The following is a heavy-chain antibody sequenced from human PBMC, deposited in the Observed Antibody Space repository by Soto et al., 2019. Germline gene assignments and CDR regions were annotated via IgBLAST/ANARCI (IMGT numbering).Heavy chain of an antibody. CDR2: ISFKGGTT. CDR3: ASVLEWLCSDH. V-gene: IGHV3-23*01. Sequence: PGGSLRLSCEASGLSVSSYSMSWVRQAPGKGLEWVSMISFKGGTTYYADSVKGRFTIPRDNSKNMVYLQMNNLGADDTAVYYCASVLEWLCSDHWGQGIPVTVSS. J-gene: IGHJ4*02. CDR1: GLSVSSYS. D-gene: IGHD3-3*01.